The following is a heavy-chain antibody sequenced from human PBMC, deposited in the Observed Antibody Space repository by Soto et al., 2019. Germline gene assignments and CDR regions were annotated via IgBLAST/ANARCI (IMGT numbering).Heavy chain of an antibody. CDR2: LHHGGST. V-gene: IGHV4-4*02. D-gene: IGHD5-12*01. CDR1: RYSINNNNW. J-gene: IGHJ4*02. Sequence: LSLTFDVSRYSINNNNWWSWVRQPPGGGLEWIGELHHGGSTNYNPSLESRVTFSVDISKNQFFLKLSSVTAADTAVYYCTKNSAYALDYWGQGTLVTVSS. CDR3: TKNSAYALDY.